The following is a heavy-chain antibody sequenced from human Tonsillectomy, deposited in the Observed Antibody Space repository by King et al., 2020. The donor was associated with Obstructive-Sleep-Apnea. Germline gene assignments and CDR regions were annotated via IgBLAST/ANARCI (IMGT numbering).Heavy chain of an antibody. CDR3: ASAEKSSICDVWKGYSPPYRMGV. CDR2: IDPSDSYT. CDR1: GYTFTTYW. J-gene: IGHJ6*02. V-gene: IGHV5-10-1*03. D-gene: IGHD3-3*01. Sequence: VQLVESGAEVKKPGESLRISCKGSGYTFTTYWITWVRQLPGKGLEWMGRIDPSDSYTNYSPSFQGHVTISFDKSISTAYVQWSSLKASDSAMYYCASAEKSSICDVWKGYSPPYRMGVWGQGTTVTV.